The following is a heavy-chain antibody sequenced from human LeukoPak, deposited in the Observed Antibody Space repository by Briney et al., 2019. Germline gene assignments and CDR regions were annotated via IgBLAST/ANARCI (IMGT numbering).Heavy chain of an antibody. V-gene: IGHV4-4*02. CDR1: GGSISSSNW. CDR3: ARGSGWLQFYFDY. J-gene: IGHJ4*02. Sequence: SETLSLTCAVSGGSISSSNWWSWVRQPPGKGLEWIGEIYHNGSTNYNPSLKSRVTISVDTSKNQFSLKLSSVTAADTAVYYCARGSGWLQFYFDYWGQGTLVTVSS. CDR2: IYHNGST. D-gene: IGHD5-24*01.